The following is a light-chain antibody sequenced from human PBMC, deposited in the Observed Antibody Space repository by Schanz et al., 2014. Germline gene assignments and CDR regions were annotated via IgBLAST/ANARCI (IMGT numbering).Light chain of an antibody. CDR2: AAS. V-gene: IGKV1-39*01. CDR1: QSISSY. Sequence: DIQMPQSPSSLSASVGDRVTITCRASQSISSYLNWYQQKPGKAPNLLIYAASSLESGVPSRFSGSESGTDFTLTISSLQPEDFATYYCQQSYSTPWTFGQGTKVEIK. J-gene: IGKJ1*01. CDR3: QQSYSTPWT.